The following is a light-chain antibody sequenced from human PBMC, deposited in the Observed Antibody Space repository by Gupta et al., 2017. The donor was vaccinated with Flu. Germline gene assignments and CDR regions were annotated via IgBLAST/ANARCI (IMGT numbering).Light chain of an antibody. V-gene: IGKV1-5*03. Sequence: DIQMTQSPSTLSASVGDRVTITCRASQSINSWLAWFQKKPGKAPKPLIDKASSSESGVPSRFSGSGSGTEFSLTISSLQPDDFATYYCQQYISFPWTFGQGTKLEIK. CDR1: QSINSW. CDR2: KAS. CDR3: QQYISFPWT. J-gene: IGKJ1*01.